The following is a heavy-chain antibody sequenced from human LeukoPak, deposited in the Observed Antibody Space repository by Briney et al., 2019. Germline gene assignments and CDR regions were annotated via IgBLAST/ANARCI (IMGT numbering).Heavy chain of an antibody. D-gene: IGHD4-23*01. CDR2: ISGSGSTG. V-gene: IGHV3-11*01. Sequence: GGSLRLSCAASGFTFSDYYMSWIRQAPGKGLEWVSYISGSGSTGYYAASVRGRFTISRDNAKNSLFLQMNSLRAEDTAAYYCARDRGNSDPGDWFDSWGQGTLVTVSS. CDR1: GFTFSDYY. J-gene: IGHJ5*01. CDR3: ARDRGNSDPGDWFDS.